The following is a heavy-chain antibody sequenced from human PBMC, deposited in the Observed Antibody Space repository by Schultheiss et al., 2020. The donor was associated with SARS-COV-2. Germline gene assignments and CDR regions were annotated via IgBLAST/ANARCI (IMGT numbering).Heavy chain of an antibody. J-gene: IGHJ4*02. Sequence: SQTLSLTCTVSGGSISSYYWSWIRQPPGKGLEWIGEINHSGSTNYNPSLKSRVTISVDTSKNQFSLKLSSVTAADTAVYYCARGRYSRGMDVWGQGTLVTVSS. CDR2: INHSGST. CDR3: ARGRYSRGMDV. CDR1: GGSISSYY. D-gene: IGHD2-8*02. V-gene: IGHV4-59*01.